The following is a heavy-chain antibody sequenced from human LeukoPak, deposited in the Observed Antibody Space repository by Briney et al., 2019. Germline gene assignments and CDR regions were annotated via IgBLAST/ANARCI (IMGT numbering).Heavy chain of an antibody. Sequence: PSQTLSLTCTVSGGSISSGSYYWTWIRQPAGKGLEWIGYIYYSGSTNYNPSLKSRVTISVDTSKNQFSLKLSSVTAADTAVYYCARDAELQAKDLDWYFDLWGRGTLVTVSS. D-gene: IGHD1-26*01. CDR1: GGSISSGSYY. J-gene: IGHJ2*01. V-gene: IGHV4-61*10. CDR3: ARDAELQAKDLDWYFDL. CDR2: IYYSGST.